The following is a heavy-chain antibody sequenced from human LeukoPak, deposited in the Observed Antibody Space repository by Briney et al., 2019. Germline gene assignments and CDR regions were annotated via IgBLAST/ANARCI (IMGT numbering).Heavy chain of an antibody. CDR1: GFTFDDYA. J-gene: IGHJ6*02. D-gene: IGHD1-26*01. V-gene: IGHV3-9*01. CDR3: AKDFWEGRYGMDV. CDR2: ISWNRGSI. Sequence: GGSLRLSCTASGFTFDDYAMHWVRQAPGKGLEWVSGISWNRGSIGYADPVKGRFTISRDNAKNSLYLQMNSLRVEDTALYYCAKDFWEGRYGMDVWGQGTTVTVSS.